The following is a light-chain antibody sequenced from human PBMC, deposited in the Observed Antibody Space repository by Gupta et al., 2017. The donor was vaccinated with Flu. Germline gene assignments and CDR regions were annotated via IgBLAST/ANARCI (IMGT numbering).Light chain of an antibody. Sequence: VSWYQQHPGPSPKLLLYDIRLLPSGVSNLFSGSPPGNTASLTISCLPAADEADYYCCSYTSSSTPVFFGGGTTLTV. J-gene: IGLJ2*01. CDR2: DIR. V-gene: IGLV2-14*04. CDR3: CSYTSSSTPVF.